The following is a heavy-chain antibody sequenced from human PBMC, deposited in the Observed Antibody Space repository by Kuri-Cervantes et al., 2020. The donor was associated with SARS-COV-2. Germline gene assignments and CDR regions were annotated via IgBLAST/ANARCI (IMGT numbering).Heavy chain of an antibody. D-gene: IGHD3-9*01. Sequence: SVKVSCKASGGTFSSYAISWVRQAPGQGLEWMGGIIPILGIANYAQKFQGRVTITADKSTSTAYMELSSLRSEDTAVYYCARSSVLRYFDWLLAFDYWGQGTLVTVSS. CDR1: GGTFSSYA. V-gene: IGHV1-69*10. CDR3: ARSSVLRYFDWLLAFDY. J-gene: IGHJ4*02. CDR2: IIPILGIA.